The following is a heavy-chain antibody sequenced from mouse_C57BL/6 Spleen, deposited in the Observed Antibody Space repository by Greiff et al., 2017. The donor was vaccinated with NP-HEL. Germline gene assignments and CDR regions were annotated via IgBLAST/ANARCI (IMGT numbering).Heavy chain of an antibody. Sequence: EVKLMESGPGLVKPSQSLSLTCSVTGYSITSGYYWNWIRQFPGNKLEWMGYISYDGSNNYNPSLKNRISITRDTSKNQSFLKLNSVTTEDTATYYCARESITTVVATGAMDYWGQGTSVTVSS. CDR3: ARESITTVVATGAMDY. CDR1: GYSITSGYY. V-gene: IGHV3-6*01. J-gene: IGHJ4*01. D-gene: IGHD1-1*01. CDR2: ISYDGSN.